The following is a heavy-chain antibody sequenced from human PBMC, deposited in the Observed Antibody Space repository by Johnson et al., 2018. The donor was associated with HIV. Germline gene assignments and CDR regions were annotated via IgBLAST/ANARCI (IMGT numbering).Heavy chain of an antibody. CDR3: ARAGYSYGLGAFDI. CDR1: GFTFSSYA. Sequence: QVQLVESGGGVVQPGRSLRLSCAASGFTFSSYAMHWVRQAPGKGLEWVAVISYDGSNKYYADSVKGRFTISRDNSKNTLYLQMTRLRAEDTAVYYCARAGYSYGLGAFDIWGQGTMVTVSS. D-gene: IGHD5-18*01. V-gene: IGHV3-30*04. J-gene: IGHJ3*02. CDR2: ISYDGSNK.